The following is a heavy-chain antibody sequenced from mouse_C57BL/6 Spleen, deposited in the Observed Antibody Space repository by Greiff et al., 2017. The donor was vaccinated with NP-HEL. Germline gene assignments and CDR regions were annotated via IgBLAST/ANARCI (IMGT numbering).Heavy chain of an antibody. D-gene: IGHD1-1*01. CDR1: GYTFTSYG. CDR3: ARWKITTVVASGAMDY. CDR2: IYPRSGNT. Sequence: QVQLQQSGAELARPGASVKLSCKASGYTFTSYGISWVKQRTGQGLEWIGEIYPRSGNTYYNEKFKGKATLTPDKSSSTAYMELRSLTSEDSAVYFCARWKITTVVASGAMDYWGQGTSVTVSS. J-gene: IGHJ4*01. V-gene: IGHV1-81*01.